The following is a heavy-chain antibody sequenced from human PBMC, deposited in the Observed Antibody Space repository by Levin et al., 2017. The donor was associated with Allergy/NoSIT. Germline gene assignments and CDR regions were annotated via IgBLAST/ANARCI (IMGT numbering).Heavy chain of an antibody. D-gene: IGHD3-3*01. Sequence: GESLKISCAASGFTFSSYWMSWVRQAPGKGLEWVANIKQDGSEKYYVDSVKGRFTISRDNAKNSLYLQMNSLRAEDTAVYYCARDRPTIFGVVFYYGMDGWGQGTTVTVSS. CDR2: IKQDGSEK. CDR3: ARDRPTIFGVVFYYGMDG. J-gene: IGHJ6*02. V-gene: IGHV3-7*01. CDR1: GFTFSSYW.